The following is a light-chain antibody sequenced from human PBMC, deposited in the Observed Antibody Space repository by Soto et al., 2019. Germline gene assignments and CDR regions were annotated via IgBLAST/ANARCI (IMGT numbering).Light chain of an antibody. CDR3: QQAHSFPIT. CDR2: AAS. CDR1: QDISNW. Sequence: DIQMTQSPSSVSASVGDRVTITCRASQDISNWLAWYQQKPGKAPKLLIYAASSLQSGVPSRFSGSTSGTDFTLPISSLQPEDFATYFCQQAHSFPITFGQGTRLEIK. J-gene: IGKJ5*01. V-gene: IGKV1-12*01.